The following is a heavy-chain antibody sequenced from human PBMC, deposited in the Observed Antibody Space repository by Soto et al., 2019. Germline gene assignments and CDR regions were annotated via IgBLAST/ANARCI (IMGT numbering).Heavy chain of an antibody. CDR2: ISYDGRNK. Sequence: QVQLVESGGGVVQPGRSLRLSCAASGFTFSSYAMHWVRQAPGKGLEWVAVISYDGRNKYYADSVKGRFTISRDNSKNTLYLQMNSLRAEDTAVYYCGRADGNEAAAAPWYWGQGTLVTVSS. CDR3: GRADGNEAAAAPWY. J-gene: IGHJ4*02. V-gene: IGHV3-30*04. D-gene: IGHD6-13*01. CDR1: GFTFSSYA.